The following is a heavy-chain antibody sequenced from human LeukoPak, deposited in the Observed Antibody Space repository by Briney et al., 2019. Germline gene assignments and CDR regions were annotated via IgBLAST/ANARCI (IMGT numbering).Heavy chain of an antibody. Sequence: SETLSLTCTVSGGSISSGDYYWSWIRQHPGKGLEWIGYIYYSGSTYYNPSLKSRVTISVDTSKNQFSLKLSSVTAADTAVYYCARCYDSSGYYTDYWGQGTLVTVSS. D-gene: IGHD3-22*01. CDR1: GGSISSGDYY. V-gene: IGHV4-31*03. CDR2: IYYSGST. J-gene: IGHJ4*02. CDR3: ARCYDSSGYYTDY.